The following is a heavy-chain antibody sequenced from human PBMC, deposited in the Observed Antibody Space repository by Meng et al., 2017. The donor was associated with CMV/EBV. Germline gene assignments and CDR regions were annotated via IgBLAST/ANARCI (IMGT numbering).Heavy chain of an antibody. Sequence: VSVKVSCKASGYTFTSYGISWVRQAPGQGLEWMGWISAYNGNTNYAQKLQGRVTMTTDTSTSTAYMELRSLRSDDTAVYYCARDEAELGWNQENYYYYGMDVWGQGTTVTV. CDR2: ISAYNGNT. CDR3: ARDEAELGWNQENYYYYGMDV. J-gene: IGHJ6*02. D-gene: IGHD1-1*01. V-gene: IGHV1-18*01. CDR1: GYTFTSYG.